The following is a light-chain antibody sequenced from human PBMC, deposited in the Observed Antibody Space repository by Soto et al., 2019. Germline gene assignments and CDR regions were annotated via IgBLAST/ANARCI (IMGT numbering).Light chain of an antibody. CDR2: KAS. Sequence: DILMTQSPSTLSTSVGDRVTITCRASQNIRSWLAWFQQKPGKAPKLLIYKASNLENGVPSRFSGSGSGTEFTLTINSLQPDDFATYYCQHYDGYPFTFGGGTQVEIK. J-gene: IGKJ4*01. CDR1: QNIRSW. CDR3: QHYDGYPFT. V-gene: IGKV1-5*03.